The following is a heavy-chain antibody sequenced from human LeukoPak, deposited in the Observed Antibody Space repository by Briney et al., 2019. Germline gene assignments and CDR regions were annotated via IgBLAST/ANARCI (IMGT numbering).Heavy chain of an antibody. V-gene: IGHV4-59*12. CDR2: IYHSGST. Sequence: SSETLSLTCTVSGGSISSYYWSWIRQPPGKGLEWIGEIYHSGSTNYNPSLESRVTISVDKSKNQFSLKLSSVTAADTAVYYCARDQLAAAHRGWFDPWGQGTLVTVSS. J-gene: IGHJ5*02. CDR1: GGSISSYY. CDR3: ARDQLAAAHRGWFDP. D-gene: IGHD6-13*01.